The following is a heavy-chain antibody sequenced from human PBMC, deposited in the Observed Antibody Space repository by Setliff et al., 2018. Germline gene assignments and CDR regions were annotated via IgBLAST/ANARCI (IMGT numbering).Heavy chain of an antibody. CDR1: GGSISSSSYY. V-gene: IGHV4-39*07. D-gene: IGHD3-22*01. CDR2: IYYSGST. CDR3: ARDHYDYYDSRQAFDI. Sequence: SETLSLTCTVSGGSISSSSYYWGWIRQPPGKGLEWIGSIYYSGSTYYTPSLKSRVTVSLDASKNQLSLKLSSVTAADTAVYYCARDHYDYYDSRQAFDIWGQGTMVTVSS. J-gene: IGHJ3*02.